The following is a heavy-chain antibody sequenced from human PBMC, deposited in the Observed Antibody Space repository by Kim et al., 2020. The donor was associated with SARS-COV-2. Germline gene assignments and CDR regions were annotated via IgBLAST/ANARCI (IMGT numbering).Heavy chain of an antibody. Sequence: GGSQRLSCAASGFSISSYWMHWVRQAPGKGLVWVSRINSDGTSTSYADSVKGRFTISSDNVKNTLLLQMSPLRAEDAAVYFCARDPYYGGFSRMDVWGLG. V-gene: IGHV3-74*01. CDR2: INSDGTST. CDR1: GFSISSYW. J-gene: IGHJ6*02. CDR3: ARDPYYGGFSRMDV. D-gene: IGHD4-17*01.